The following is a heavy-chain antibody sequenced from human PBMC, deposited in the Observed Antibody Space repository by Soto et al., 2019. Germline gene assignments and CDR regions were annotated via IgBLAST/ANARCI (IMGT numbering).Heavy chain of an antibody. V-gene: IGHV1-3*05. J-gene: IGHJ4*02. D-gene: IGHD2-21*02. CDR1: GYTFTSYA. CDR3: ARSIVVVTALDY. CDR2: INAGNGNT. Sequence: QVQLVQSGAEEKKPGASVKVSCKVSGYTFTSYAMHWVRQAPGQRLEWMGWINAGNGNTKYSQKFQGRVTITRDTSASTAYMELSSLRYEDTAVYYCARSIVVVTALDYWGQGTLVTVSS.